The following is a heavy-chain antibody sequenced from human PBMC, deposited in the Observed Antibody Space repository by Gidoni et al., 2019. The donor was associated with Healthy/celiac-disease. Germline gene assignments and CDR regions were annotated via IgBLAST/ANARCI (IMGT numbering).Heavy chain of an antibody. Sequence: EVQLLASGGGLVQPGGSLSLSCAASGFTFSSYAMSWVRQAPGKGLEWVSAISGSGGSTYYADSVKGRFTISRDNSKNTLYLQMNSLRAEDTAVYYCAKVGYYDSSGYYYSWGQGTLVTVSS. CDR3: AKVGYYDSSGYYYS. V-gene: IGHV3-23*01. CDR1: GFTFSSYA. D-gene: IGHD3-22*01. J-gene: IGHJ4*02. CDR2: ISGSGGST.